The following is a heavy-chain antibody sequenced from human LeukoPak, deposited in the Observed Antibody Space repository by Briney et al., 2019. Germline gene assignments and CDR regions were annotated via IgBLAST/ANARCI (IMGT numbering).Heavy chain of an antibody. CDR1: GVSFSGYF. Sequence: LSETLPLPCAVYGVSFSGYFWSWIRQPSGKGLEWIGEINHSGSTNYNPSLKSRVTISVDTSKNQFSLKLSSVTAADTAVYYCARYNDSSAYLDYWGQGTLVTVSS. V-gene: IGHV4-34*01. D-gene: IGHD3-22*01. CDR2: INHSGST. CDR3: ARYNDSSAYLDY. J-gene: IGHJ4*02.